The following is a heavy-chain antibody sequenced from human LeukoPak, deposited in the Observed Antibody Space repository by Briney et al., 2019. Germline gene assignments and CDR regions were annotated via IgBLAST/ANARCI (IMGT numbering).Heavy chain of an antibody. CDR1: GFTLTTYG. CDR3: VKQGGTYYFDH. V-gene: IGHV3-33*06. J-gene: IGHJ4*02. Sequence: GGSLRLSCAASGFTLTTYGMHWVRQAPGKGLEWVAVIWYDGSDKYYADSVKGRFTISRDNSKNTLYLQMNSLRAEDTAVYYCVKQGGTYYFDHWGQGTLVTVSS. D-gene: IGHD3-16*01. CDR2: IWYDGSDK.